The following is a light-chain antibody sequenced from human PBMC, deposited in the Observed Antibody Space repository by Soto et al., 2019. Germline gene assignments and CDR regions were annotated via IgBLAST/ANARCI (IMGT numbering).Light chain of an antibody. V-gene: IGKV1-33*01. Sequence: DIQLTQSPSSLSASVGDRVTITCQASQDITHSLNWFQQRPGKAPRLLIYDASNLEAGVPSRFSGSGSRTDFTLTISSLQPEDFATYYCQQYDNYSSYTFGQGTKVEIK. J-gene: IGKJ2*01. CDR2: DAS. CDR3: QQYDNYSSYT. CDR1: QDITHS.